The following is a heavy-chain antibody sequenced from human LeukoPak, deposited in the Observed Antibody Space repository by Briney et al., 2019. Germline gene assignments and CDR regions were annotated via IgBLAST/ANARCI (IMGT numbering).Heavy chain of an antibody. CDR1: GGSFSGYY. D-gene: IGHD3-10*01. V-gene: IGHV4-34*01. J-gene: IGHJ6*03. CDR3: ARLSITMVRGVIHYYYYYYMDV. CDR2: INHSGST. Sequence: SETLSLTCAVYGGSFSGYYWSWIRQPPGKGLEWIGEINHSGSTNYNPSLKSRVTISVDTSKNQSSLKLSSVTAADTAVYYCARLSITMVRGVIHYYYYYYMDVWGKGTTVTISS.